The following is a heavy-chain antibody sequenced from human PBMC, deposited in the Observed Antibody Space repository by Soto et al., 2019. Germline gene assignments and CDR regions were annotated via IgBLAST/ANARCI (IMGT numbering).Heavy chain of an antibody. CDR2: ISWNSGNI. J-gene: IGHJ4*02. V-gene: IGHV3-9*01. D-gene: IGHD2-21*01. CDR1: GFIFENSG. Sequence: EVQLVESGGGLVQPGRSLRLSCAASGFIFENSGMHWVRQALAKGLEWVSGISWNSGNIGYADSVKGRFSISRDNAKKSLYLQMNSLRPDDTAFYFCVKAGVRDLIVEVPVYFDIWGLGTLVTVSS. CDR3: VKAGVRDLIVEVPVYFDI.